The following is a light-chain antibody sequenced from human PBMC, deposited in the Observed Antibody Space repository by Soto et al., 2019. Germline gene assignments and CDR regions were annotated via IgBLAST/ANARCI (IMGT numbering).Light chain of an antibody. V-gene: IGLV2-14*01. J-gene: IGLJ1*01. CDR3: SSYTSDSSYV. Sequence: QSVLTQPASVSGSPGQSITISCTGTSSDVGLYDYVSWYQQHPGKAPQLMIYAGSNRPSGVSNRFSASKSGNTASLFISGLQAEDEADYYCSSYTSDSSYVFGSGTKVTVL. CDR2: AGS. CDR1: SSDVGLYDY.